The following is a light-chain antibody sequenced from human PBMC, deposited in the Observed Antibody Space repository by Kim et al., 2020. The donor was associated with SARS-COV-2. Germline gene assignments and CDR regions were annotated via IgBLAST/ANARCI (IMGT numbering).Light chain of an antibody. J-gene: IGKJ4*01. CDR1: HDINIF. CDR2: DAS. Sequence: ASVGDRVTCTCRASHDINIFLNWFQQEPGKAPKLLISDASSLETALPSRFSGSGSGTHFTFTISSLQPGGVATYYCQQFDTVPLTFGGGTKVDIK. CDR3: QQFDTVPLT. V-gene: IGKV1-33*01.